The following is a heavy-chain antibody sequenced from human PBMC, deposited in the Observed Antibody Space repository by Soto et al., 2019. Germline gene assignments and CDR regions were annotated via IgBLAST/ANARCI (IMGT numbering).Heavy chain of an antibody. J-gene: IGHJ4*02. D-gene: IGHD4-17*01. CDR3: ARVVPDYGGPSDFDY. Sequence: QVQLQESGPGLVKPSETLSLTCTVSGGSISSYYWSWIRQPPGKGLEWIGYIYYSGSTNYNPSLKSRVTISVDTSKNQFSLKLSSVTAADTAVYYCARVVPDYGGPSDFDYWGQGTLVTVSS. V-gene: IGHV4-59*01. CDR2: IYYSGST. CDR1: GGSISSYY.